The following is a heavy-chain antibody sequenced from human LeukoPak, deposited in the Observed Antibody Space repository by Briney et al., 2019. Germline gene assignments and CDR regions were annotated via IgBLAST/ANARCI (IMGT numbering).Heavy chain of an antibody. J-gene: IGHJ4*02. CDR3: AKALRYSGSYLLDY. D-gene: IGHD1-26*01. CDR1: GFTFSSYG. V-gene: IGHV3-30*18. CDR2: ISYDGSNK. Sequence: GGSLRLSCAASGFTFSSYGMHWVRQAPGKGLEWVAVISYDGSNKYYADSVKGRFTISRDNSKNTLYLQMNSLRAEDTAVYYCAKALRYSGSYLLDYWGQGTLVTVSS.